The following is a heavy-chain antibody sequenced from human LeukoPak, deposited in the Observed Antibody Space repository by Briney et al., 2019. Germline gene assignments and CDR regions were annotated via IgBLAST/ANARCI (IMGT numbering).Heavy chain of an antibody. J-gene: IGHJ5*02. CDR1: GLIFSDYW. D-gene: IGHD1-26*01. V-gene: IGHV3-74*01. CDR2: INTDGDST. CDR3: ATSVGIHWFDP. Sequence: GGALRLSCAASGLIFSDYWMHWVRQAPGKGLVWVSRINTDGDSTTYADSVKGRFTISRDNAKNTVYLQMNSLRADDTAVYYCATSVGIHWFDPWGQGTLVTVSS.